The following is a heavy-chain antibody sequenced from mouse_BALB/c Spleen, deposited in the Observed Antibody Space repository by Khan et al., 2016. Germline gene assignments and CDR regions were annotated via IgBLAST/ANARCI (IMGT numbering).Heavy chain of an antibody. CDR3: ARLTPYAMDY. J-gene: IGHJ4*01. CDR1: GFTFSDFG. Sequence: EVELVESGGGLVQPGGSRKLSCAASGFTFSDFGIHWVRQAPEKGLEWVAYISGGSSTIYYADTLKGRFTISRDNPKNTLFLQMNSLRSEDTAVYYCARLTPYAMDYWGQGTSVTVSS. V-gene: IGHV5-17*02. CDR2: ISGGSSTI. D-gene: IGHD4-1*01.